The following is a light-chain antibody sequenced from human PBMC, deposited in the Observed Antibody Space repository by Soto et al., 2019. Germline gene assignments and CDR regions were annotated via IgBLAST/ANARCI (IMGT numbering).Light chain of an antibody. CDR1: KSISGW. CDR3: QQYYSDWT. J-gene: IGKJ1*01. V-gene: IGKV1-5*01. CDR2: EAS. Sequence: DIQMTQSPSTLAASVGGRVTITSRASKSISGWLAWYQQKPGTAPKLLIYEASNLESGVPSRFSGSGSGTEFTLTISSLQPDDFATYYCQQYYSDWTFGQGTKVDIK.